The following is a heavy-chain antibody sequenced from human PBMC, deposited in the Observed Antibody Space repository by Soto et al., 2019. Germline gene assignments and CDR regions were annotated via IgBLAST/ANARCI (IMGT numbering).Heavy chain of an antibody. CDR2: ISGSGGST. CDR1: GFTFSSDS. J-gene: IGHJ4*02. Sequence: GGSLRLSCAASGFTFSSDSMSWVRQAPGKGLEWVSAISGSGGSTYYADSVKGRFTISGDNSKNTLYLQLNSLRAEDTAVYYCAKTLHYYDTSGYQWGQGTLVTVSS. CDR3: AKTLHYYDTSGYQ. D-gene: IGHD3-22*01. V-gene: IGHV3-23*01.